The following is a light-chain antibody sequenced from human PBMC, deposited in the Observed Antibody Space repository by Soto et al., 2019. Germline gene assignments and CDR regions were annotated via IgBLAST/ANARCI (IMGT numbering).Light chain of an antibody. V-gene: IGLV2-14*01. CDR2: DVS. Sequence: QSALTQPASVSGSPGQSITISCTGTSSDVGGYNYVSWYQQYPGKAPKNMIYDVSNRHSGVSNRLSGSKSGNTASLTISGLQAEDEADYYCSSYTSSNTPVVFGGGTKLTVL. J-gene: IGLJ2*01. CDR3: SSYTSSNTPVV. CDR1: SSDVGGYNY.